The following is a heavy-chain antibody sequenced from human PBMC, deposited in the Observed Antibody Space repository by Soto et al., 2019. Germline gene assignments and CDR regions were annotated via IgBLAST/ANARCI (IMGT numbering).Heavy chain of an antibody. J-gene: IGHJ5*02. V-gene: IGHV3-53*01. CDR2: IYVGVTT. CDR3: ARGAGYCSGGSCYGREWFDP. CDR1: GVSVSSDY. Sequence: GGSLRLSCAASGVSVSSDYMTWVRQAPGKGLEWVSVIYVGVTTSYAESVKGRFIVSRDNSKNTLYLQMNSLRVEDTAVYYCARGAGYCSGGSCYGREWFDPWGQGVLVTVSS. D-gene: IGHD2-15*01.